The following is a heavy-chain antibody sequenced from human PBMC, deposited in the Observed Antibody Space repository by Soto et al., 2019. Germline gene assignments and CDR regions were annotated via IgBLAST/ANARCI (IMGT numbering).Heavy chain of an antibody. V-gene: IGHV1-69*02. Sequence: QVQLVQSGAEVKKPGSSVKVSCKASGGTFSSYTISWVRQAPGQGLEWMGRIIPILGIANYAQKFQGRVTXTXNKSTSTAYMELSSLRSEDTAVYYCARGRELGYFDYWGQGTLVTVSS. CDR1: GGTFSSYT. D-gene: IGHD3-16*01. J-gene: IGHJ4*02. CDR3: ARGRELGYFDY. CDR2: IIPILGIA.